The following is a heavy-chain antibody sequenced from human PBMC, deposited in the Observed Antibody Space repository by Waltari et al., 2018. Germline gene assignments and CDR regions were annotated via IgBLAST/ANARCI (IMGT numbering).Heavy chain of an antibody. Sequence: EVQLLESGGGLVQPGGSLRLSCAASGFTFSSYAMSWVRQAPGKGLEWVSAIRGSGGSTYYADSVKGRFTISRDNSKNTLYLQMNSLRAEDTAVYYCAKVGGSGSYFDTGWFDPWGQGTLVTVSS. CDR3: AKVGGSGSYFDTGWFDP. J-gene: IGHJ5*02. CDR2: IRGSGGST. D-gene: IGHD3-10*01. CDR1: GFTFSSYA. V-gene: IGHV3-23*01.